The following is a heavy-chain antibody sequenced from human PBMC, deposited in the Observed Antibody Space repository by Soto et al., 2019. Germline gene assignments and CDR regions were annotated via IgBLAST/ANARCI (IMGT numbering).Heavy chain of an antibody. V-gene: IGHV3-23*05. J-gene: IGHJ4*02. Sequence: EVQLLDSGGGLVQPGGSLTISCAASGFRFRDYTMSWVRQAPGKVLESISVILSNYNTYYTDSVRGRFTISRDSSKNMLYLQMNSLRAEDTAVYYCARRVNGYFDYWGQGALVTVSS. CDR3: ARRVNGYFDY. D-gene: IGHD2-8*01. CDR1: GFRFRDYT. CDR2: ILSNYNT.